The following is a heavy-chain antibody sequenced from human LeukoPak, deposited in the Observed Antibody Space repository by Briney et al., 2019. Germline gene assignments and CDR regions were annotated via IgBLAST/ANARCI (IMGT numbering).Heavy chain of an antibody. CDR3: ARELARSFQVMGY. CDR1: RFTFDDYA. J-gene: IGHJ4*02. Sequence: GGSLRLSCAASRFTFDDYAMHWVRQAPGKGLEWVSGISWNSGSIDYADSVKGRFTISRDNAKNSLYLQMNSLRAEDTAVYYCARELARSFQVMGYWGQGTLVSISS. CDR2: ISWNSGSI. D-gene: IGHD3-16*01. V-gene: IGHV3-9*01.